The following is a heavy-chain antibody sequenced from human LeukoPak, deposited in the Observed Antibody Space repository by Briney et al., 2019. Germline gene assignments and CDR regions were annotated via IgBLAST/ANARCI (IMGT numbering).Heavy chain of an antibody. CDR1: GYMFTGYY. V-gene: IGHV1-2*02. D-gene: IGHD1-26*01. CDR2: INPNSGGT. Sequence: ASVTVSCKASGYMFTGYYLHWVRQAPGQGLEWMGWINPNSGGTIYAQKFQGRGTMSGDTSITTAYMELSSLRSDGTAVYYCAKEGELVRRYKGVNWFDRWGQGTLVTVSS. J-gene: IGHJ5*02. CDR3: AKEGELVRRYKGVNWFDR.